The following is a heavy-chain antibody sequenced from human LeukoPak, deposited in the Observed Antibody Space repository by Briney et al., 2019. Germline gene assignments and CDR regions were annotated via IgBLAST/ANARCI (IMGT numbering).Heavy chain of an antibody. Sequence: PGGSLRLSCAASGFTFSSYAMSWVRQAPGKGLEWVSAISGSGGSTYYADSVEGRFTISRDNSKNTLYLQMNSLRAEDTAVYYCARYYYDSSGYYYPPDYWGQGTLVTVSS. CDR2: ISGSGGST. CDR1: GFTFSSYA. CDR3: ARYYYDSSGYYYPPDY. J-gene: IGHJ4*02. D-gene: IGHD3-22*01. V-gene: IGHV3-23*01.